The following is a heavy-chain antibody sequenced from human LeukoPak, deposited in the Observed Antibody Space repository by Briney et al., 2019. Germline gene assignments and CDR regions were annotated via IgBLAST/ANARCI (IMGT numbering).Heavy chain of an antibody. CDR2: IKSDGGT. V-gene: IGHV3-74*01. CDR1: GFTFSSYW. D-gene: IGHD3-22*01. CDR3: ARAPSEIGGYYPEYFRH. Sequence: GGSLRLSCAASGFTFSSYWMHWVRQAPGKGLVWVSRIKSDGGTNYADSVKGRFTIPRDNPKNTLSLQMNSLRAEDTGVYYCARAPSEIGGYYPEYFRHWGQGTLVTVSS. J-gene: IGHJ1*01.